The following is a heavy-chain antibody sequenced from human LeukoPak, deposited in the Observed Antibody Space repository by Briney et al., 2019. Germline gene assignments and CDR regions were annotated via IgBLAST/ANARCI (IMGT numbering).Heavy chain of an antibody. V-gene: IGHV3-49*04. CDR1: GFTFSNYA. CDR3: TGSFGELSFFAY. J-gene: IGHJ4*02. CDR2: IRSKAYGGTT. D-gene: IGHD3-10*01. Sequence: PGGSLRLPCAASGFTFSNYAMSWVRQAPGKGLEWVGFIRSKAYGGTTEYAASVKGRFTISRDDSKSIAYLQVNSLKTEDTAVYYCTGSFGELSFFAYWGQGTLVTVSS.